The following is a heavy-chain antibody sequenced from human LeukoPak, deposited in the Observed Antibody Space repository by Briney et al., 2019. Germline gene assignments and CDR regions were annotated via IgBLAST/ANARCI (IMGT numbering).Heavy chain of an antibody. D-gene: IGHD6-19*01. CDR2: ISGSGGST. CDR1: GFTFSSYA. Sequence: PGGSLRLSCAASGFTFSSYAMSWVRQAPGKGLEWVSAISGSGGSTYYADSVKGRFTISRDNSKNTLYLQMNSLRAEDTAVYYCAKPGVPLGSGWYYFDYWGQGTLVTVSS. V-gene: IGHV3-23*01. CDR3: AKPGVPLGSGWYYFDY. J-gene: IGHJ4*02.